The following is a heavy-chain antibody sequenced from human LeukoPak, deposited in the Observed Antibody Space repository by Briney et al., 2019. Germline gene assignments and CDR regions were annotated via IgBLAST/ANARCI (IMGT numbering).Heavy chain of an antibody. CDR3: AKRMTKVLSYWFDP. CDR2: INPNSGGT. D-gene: IGHD4/OR15-4a*01. Sequence: GASVKVSCKASGYTFTGYYMHWVRQAPGQGLEWMGWINPNSGGTNYAQKFQGRVTMTRDTSISTAYMELSRLRSDDTAVYYCAKRMTKVLSYWFDPWGQGTLVTVSS. V-gene: IGHV1-2*02. CDR1: GYTFTGYY. J-gene: IGHJ5*02.